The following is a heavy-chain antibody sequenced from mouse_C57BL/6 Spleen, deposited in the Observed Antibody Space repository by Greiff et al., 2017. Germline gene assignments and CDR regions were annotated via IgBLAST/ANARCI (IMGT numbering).Heavy chain of an antibody. J-gene: IGHJ4*01. CDR2: IDPSDSYT. D-gene: IGHD1-1*01. Sequence: QVQLKQPGAELVKPGASVKLSCKASGYTFTSYWMQWVKQRPGQGLEWIGEIDPSDSYTNYNQKFKGKATLTVDTSSSTAYMQLSSLTSEDSAVYYCASRTTVVARAMDYWGQGTSVTVSS. V-gene: IGHV1-50*01. CDR1: GYTFTSYW. CDR3: ASRTTVVARAMDY.